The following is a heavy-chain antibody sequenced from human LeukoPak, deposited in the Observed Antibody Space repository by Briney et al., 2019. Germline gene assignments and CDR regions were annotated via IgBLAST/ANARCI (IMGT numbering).Heavy chain of an antibody. V-gene: IGHV3-48*03. D-gene: IGHD6-13*01. CDR1: GFTFSSYE. Sequence: GGSLRLSCAASGFTFSSYEMNWVRQAPGKGLEWVSYISSSSSTIYYADSVKGRFTISRDNAKNSLYLQMNSLRAEDTAVYYCAREGIAAAYDEPYYYYYGMDVWGQGTTVTVSS. J-gene: IGHJ6*02. CDR3: AREGIAAAYDEPYYYYYGMDV. CDR2: ISSSSSTI.